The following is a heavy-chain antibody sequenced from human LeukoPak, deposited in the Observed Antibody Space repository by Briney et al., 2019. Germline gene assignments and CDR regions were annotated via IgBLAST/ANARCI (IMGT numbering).Heavy chain of an antibody. V-gene: IGHV5-51*01. CDR3: ARRFSGSAIDY. CDR1: GYRFTSYW. Sequence: GESLKISFKGSGYRFTSYWIGWVRPMPGKGLEWMGIIYPGDSDTRYSPSFQGQVTISADKSISTAYLQWSSLQASDTAMYYCARRFSGSAIDYWGQGTLVTVSS. D-gene: IGHD3-10*01. J-gene: IGHJ4*02. CDR2: IYPGDSDT.